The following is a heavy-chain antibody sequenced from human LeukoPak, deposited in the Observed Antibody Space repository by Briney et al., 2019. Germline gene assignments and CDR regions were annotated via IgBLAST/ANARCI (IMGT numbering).Heavy chain of an antibody. D-gene: IGHD4-17*01. J-gene: IGHJ5*02. V-gene: IGHV4-39*01. Sequence: SETLSLTCTVSGGSISSSSYYWGWIRQPPGKGLEWIGSIYCSGSTYYNPSLKSRVTISVDTSKNQFSLKLSSVTAADTAVYYCARGEDYGDLGWFDPWGQGTLVTVSS. CDR1: GGSISSSSYY. CDR2: IYCSGST. CDR3: ARGEDYGDLGWFDP.